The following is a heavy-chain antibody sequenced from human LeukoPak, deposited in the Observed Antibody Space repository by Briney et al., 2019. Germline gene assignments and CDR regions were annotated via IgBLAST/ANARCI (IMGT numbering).Heavy chain of an antibody. CDR3: ARGGNVVVTEGYFDY. CDR1: GGSISSYY. Sequence: SETLSLTCTVSGGSISSYYWSWIRQPPEKGLEWIGYIYYSGSTNYNPSLKSRVTISVDTSKNQFSLKLSSVTAADTAVYYCARGGNVVVTEGYFDYWGQGTPVTVSS. J-gene: IGHJ4*02. D-gene: IGHD2-21*02. CDR2: IYYSGST. V-gene: IGHV4-59*01.